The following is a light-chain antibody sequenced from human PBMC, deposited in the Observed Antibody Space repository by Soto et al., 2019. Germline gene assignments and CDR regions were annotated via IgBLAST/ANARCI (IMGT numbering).Light chain of an antibody. CDR3: QQYGSSPST. V-gene: IGKV3-20*01. Sequence: IVLTQSPGTLSLSPGERATLSCRASQSVRSSNLAWYQQKPGQAPRLLIYGASSRATGIPDRFSGSGSGTDFTLTISRLEPEDFAVYYCQQYGSSPSTFGQGTKVDIK. CDR2: GAS. J-gene: IGKJ1*01. CDR1: QSVRSSN.